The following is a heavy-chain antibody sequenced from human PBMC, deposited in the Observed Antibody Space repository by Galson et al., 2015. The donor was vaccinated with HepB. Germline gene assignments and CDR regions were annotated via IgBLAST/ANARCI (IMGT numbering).Heavy chain of an antibody. V-gene: IGHV1-69*04. J-gene: IGHJ6*02. CDR1: GGTFSSYA. CDR3: ARDKWFGGLSHYGMDV. Sequence: SVKVSCKASGGTFSSYAISWVRQAPGQGLEWMGRIIPILGIANYAQKFQGRVTITADKSTSTAYMELSSLRSEDTAGYYCARDKWFGGLSHYGMDVWGQGTTVTVSS. CDR2: IIPILGIA. D-gene: IGHD3-10*01.